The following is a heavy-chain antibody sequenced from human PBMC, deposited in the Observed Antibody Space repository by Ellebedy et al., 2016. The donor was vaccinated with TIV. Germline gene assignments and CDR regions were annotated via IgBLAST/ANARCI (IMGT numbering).Heavy chain of an antibody. V-gene: IGHV1-2*04. D-gene: IGHD6-19*01. CDR2: INPNSGGT. Sequence: ASVKVSCXASGYTFTGYYIHWVRQAPGQGLEWMGWINPNSGGTNYTQKFQGWVTMTRETSISTAYMELRRLRSDATAVYYCVTFRDSSGWYEDNWGQGTLVTVSS. CDR3: VTFRDSSGWYEDN. CDR1: GYTFTGYY. J-gene: IGHJ4*02.